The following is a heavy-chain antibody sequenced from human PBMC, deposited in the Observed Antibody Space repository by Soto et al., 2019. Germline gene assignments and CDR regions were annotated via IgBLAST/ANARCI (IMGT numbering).Heavy chain of an antibody. Sequence: PGGSLRLSCAASGFTFSSYAMSWVRQAPGNGLEWVSGISGSGGRTYYADSVKGRFTISRDNSKNTLYLQMNSLRVEDTAVYYCARRNWNYGAFDIWGQGTMVTVSS. V-gene: IGHV3-23*01. CDR1: GFTFSSYA. D-gene: IGHD1-7*01. CDR2: ISGSGGRT. CDR3: ARRNWNYGAFDI. J-gene: IGHJ3*02.